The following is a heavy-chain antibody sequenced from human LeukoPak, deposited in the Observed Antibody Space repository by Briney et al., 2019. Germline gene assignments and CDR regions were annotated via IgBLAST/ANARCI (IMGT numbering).Heavy chain of an antibody. J-gene: IGHJ4*02. D-gene: IGHD6-25*01. CDR2: ISTSDSTI. CDR1: GFIFSSYE. Sequence: GGSLRLSCAASGFIFSSYEMHWVRQAPGKGLEWVSYISTSDSTIYYADSVKGRFTISRDNSKNMVYLQMNSLRAEDTAVYYCTRAAWDYWGPGTLVTVSS. CDR3: TRAAWDY. V-gene: IGHV3-48*03.